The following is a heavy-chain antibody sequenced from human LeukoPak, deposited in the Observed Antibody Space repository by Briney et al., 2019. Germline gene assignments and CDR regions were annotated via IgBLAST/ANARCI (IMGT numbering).Heavy chain of an antibody. Sequence: SETLSLTCTVSGGSISSGGYYWSWIRQPPGKGLEWIGYIYHSGSTYYNPSLKSRVTISVDRSKNQFSLKLSSVTAADTAVYYCARDRDSSGYYFDYWGQGTLVTVSS. CDR1: GGSISSGGYY. CDR2: IYHSGST. D-gene: IGHD3-22*01. J-gene: IGHJ4*02. CDR3: ARDRDSSGYYFDY. V-gene: IGHV4-30-2*01.